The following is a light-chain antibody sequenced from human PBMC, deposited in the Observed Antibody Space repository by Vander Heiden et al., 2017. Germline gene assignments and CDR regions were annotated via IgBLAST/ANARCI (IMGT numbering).Light chain of an antibody. CDR3: QQYCSSPLT. V-gene: IGKV3-20*01. Sequence: EIVLTQSPGTLSLSPGERATLSCRASQSVSSSYLAWYQQKPGQAPRLLIYGASSRATGIPDRFSGCGSGTDFTLTISRLEPEDFAVYYCQQYCSSPLTFGGGTKVEIK. CDR1: QSVSSSY. J-gene: IGKJ4*01. CDR2: GAS.